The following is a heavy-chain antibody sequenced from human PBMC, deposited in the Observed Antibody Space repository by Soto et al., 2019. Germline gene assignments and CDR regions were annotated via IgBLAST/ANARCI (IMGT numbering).Heavy chain of an antibody. CDR1: GYTFTSYA. Sequence: QVQLVQSGAEVKKPGASVKVSCKASGYTFTSYAMHWVRQAPGQRLEWMGWINAGNGNTKYSQKFQGRVTITRDTSASTAYIELSSLRSEDTAVYYCARSDSSWYDDYYYMDVWGKGTTVTVSS. D-gene: IGHD6-13*01. J-gene: IGHJ6*03. CDR2: INAGNGNT. V-gene: IGHV1-3*01. CDR3: ARSDSSWYDDYYYMDV.